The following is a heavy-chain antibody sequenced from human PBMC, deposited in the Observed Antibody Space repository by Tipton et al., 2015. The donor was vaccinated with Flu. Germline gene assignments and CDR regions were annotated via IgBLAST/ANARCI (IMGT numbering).Heavy chain of an antibody. V-gene: IGHV3-48*03. Sequence: SLRLSCAASGLTFSSYEMNWVRQAPGKGLEWVSYISSSGSTIYYADSVKGRFTISRDNAKNSLYLQMNSLRAEDTAVYYCARDSSSGWFTPWDSFGMDVWGQGTTVTVSS. J-gene: IGHJ6*02. CDR2: ISSSGSTI. CDR1: GLTFSSYE. D-gene: IGHD6-19*01. CDR3: ARDSSSGWFTPWDSFGMDV.